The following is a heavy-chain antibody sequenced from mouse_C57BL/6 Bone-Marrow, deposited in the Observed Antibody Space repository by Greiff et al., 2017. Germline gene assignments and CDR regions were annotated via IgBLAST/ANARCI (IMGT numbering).Heavy chain of an antibody. CDR3: AREGYYGSSYWYFDV. J-gene: IGHJ1*03. Sequence: EVQLQQSGPELVKPGASVKISCKASGYTFTDYYMNWVKQSHGKSLEWIGDINPNNGGTSYNQKFKGKATLTVDKSSSTAYMELLSLTSEDSAVYYCAREGYYGSSYWYFDVWGTGTTVTVSS. CDR2: INPNNGGT. D-gene: IGHD1-1*01. V-gene: IGHV1-26*01. CDR1: GYTFTDYY.